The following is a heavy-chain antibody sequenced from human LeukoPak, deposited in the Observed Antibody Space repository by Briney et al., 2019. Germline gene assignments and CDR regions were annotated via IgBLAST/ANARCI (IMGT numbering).Heavy chain of an antibody. Sequence: PGGSLRPSCAASGFTVSNNDMSGVRQAPGKGLEWVSVIYSGGSTYYADSVKGRFTISRDKDKNTVYLQMNSLRAEDTAVYYCVTHWHWGQGTLVTVSS. CDR2: IYSGGST. CDR1: GFTVSNND. J-gene: IGHJ4*02. V-gene: IGHV3-53*01. D-gene: IGHD1-1*01. CDR3: VTHWH.